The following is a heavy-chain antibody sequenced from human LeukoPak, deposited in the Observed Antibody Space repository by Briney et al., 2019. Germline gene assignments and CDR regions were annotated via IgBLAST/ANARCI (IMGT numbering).Heavy chain of an antibody. CDR1: GFIFEDSA. CDR2: ISWNSGSI. CDR3: SKDGKPWLAYHAFDV. V-gene: IGHV3-9*01. D-gene: IGHD6-19*01. Sequence: PGGSLRLSCVASGFIFEDSAMHWVRQVPGKGLEWVSGISWNSGSIGYADSVKGRVTISRDNAKNSLYLQMNSLRAEDTAFYYCSKDGKPWLAYHAFDVGGQGTMVIVSS. J-gene: IGHJ3*01.